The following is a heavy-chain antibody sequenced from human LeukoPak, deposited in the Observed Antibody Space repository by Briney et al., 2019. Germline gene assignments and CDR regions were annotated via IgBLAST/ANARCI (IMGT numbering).Heavy chain of an antibody. D-gene: IGHD2-21*01. CDR3: ARDARAGYSLPLDY. V-gene: IGHV6-1*01. J-gene: IGHJ4*02. Sequence: SQTLSLTCAISGDSISSNSVAWNCIRQSPSRGLEWLGRTYYRSGWYSDYAVSVKGRINFNPDTSQNQFSLQLISVTPEDTAVYYCARDARAGYSLPLDYWGQGTLVTVAS. CDR1: GDSISSNSVA. CDR2: TYYRSGWYS.